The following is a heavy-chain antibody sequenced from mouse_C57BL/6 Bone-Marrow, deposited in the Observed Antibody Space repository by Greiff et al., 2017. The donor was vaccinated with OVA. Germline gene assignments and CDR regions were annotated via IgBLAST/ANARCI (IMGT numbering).Heavy chain of an antibody. J-gene: IGHJ2*01. Sequence: EVKLQESGAELVRPGASVKLSCTASGFNIKDDYMHWVKQRPEQGLEWIGWIDPENGDTEYASKFQGKATITADTSSNTAYLQLSSLTSEDTAVYYCTKGDFSFDYWGQGTTLTVSS. CDR2: IDPENGDT. CDR3: TKGDFSFDY. CDR1: GFNIKDDY. D-gene: IGHD3-3*01. V-gene: IGHV14-4*01.